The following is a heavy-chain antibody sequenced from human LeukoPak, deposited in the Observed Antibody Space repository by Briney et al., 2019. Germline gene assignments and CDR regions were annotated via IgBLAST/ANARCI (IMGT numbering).Heavy chain of an antibody. D-gene: IGHD3-10*01. J-gene: IGHJ4*02. CDR3: ASQGSLSGSGSYSLDY. Sequence: SETLSLTCAVSGGSISSGGYSWSWIRQPPGKGLEWIGYIYHSGSTCYNPSLKSRVTISVDRSKNQFSLKLSSVTAADTAVYYCASQGSLSGSGSYSLDYWGQGTLVTVSS. V-gene: IGHV4-30-2*01. CDR1: GGSISSGGYS. CDR2: IYHSGST.